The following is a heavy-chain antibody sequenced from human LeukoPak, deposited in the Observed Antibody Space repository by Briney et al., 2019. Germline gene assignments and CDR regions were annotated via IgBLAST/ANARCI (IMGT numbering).Heavy chain of an antibody. D-gene: IGHD3-9*01. V-gene: IGHV3-23*01. CDR3: AKDLMRYFDWLPPTSFDY. J-gene: IGHJ4*02. CDR2: ISGSGGST. Sequence: GGSLRLSCAASGFTFSSYAMHWVRQAPGKGLEWVSAISGSGGSTYYADSVKGRFTISRDNSKNTLYLQMNSLRAEDTAVYYCAKDLMRYFDWLPPTSFDYWGQGTLVTVSS. CDR1: GFTFSSYA.